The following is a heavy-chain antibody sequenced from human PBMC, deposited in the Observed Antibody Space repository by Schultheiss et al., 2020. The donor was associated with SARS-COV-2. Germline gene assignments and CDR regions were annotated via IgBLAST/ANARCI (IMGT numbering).Heavy chain of an antibody. V-gene: IGHV3-30*01. CDR1: GFTFSNYV. J-gene: IGHJ4*02. CDR3: ARGLPVVVTAIFDY. D-gene: IGHD2-21*02. CDR2: ISYDGSNK. Sequence: GGSLRLSCAASGFTFSNYVMHWVRQAPGKGLEWVAVISYDGSNKYYADSVKGRFTISRDDSKNTLYLQMNSLRVEDTAVYYCARGLPVVVTAIFDYWGQGTLVTVSS.